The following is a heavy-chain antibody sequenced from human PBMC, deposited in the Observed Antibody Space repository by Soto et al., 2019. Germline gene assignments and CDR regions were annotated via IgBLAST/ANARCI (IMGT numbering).Heavy chain of an antibody. CDR3: ARVISIVVVVAAIAYYYGMDV. V-gene: IGHV4-31*03. J-gene: IGHJ6*02. CDR1: GGSISSGGYY. Sequence: SETLSLTCTVSGGSISSGGYYWSWIRQHPGKGLEWIGYIYYSGSTYYNPSLKSRVTISVDTSRNQFSLKLSSVTAADTAVYYCARVISIVVVVAAIAYYYGMDVWGQGTTVTVYS. D-gene: IGHD2-15*01. CDR2: IYYSGST.